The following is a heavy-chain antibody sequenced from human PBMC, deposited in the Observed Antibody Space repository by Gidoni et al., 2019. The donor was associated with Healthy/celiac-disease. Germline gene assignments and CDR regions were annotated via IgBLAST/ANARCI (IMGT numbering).Heavy chain of an antibody. CDR1: GYTFTSYG. Sequence: QVQLVQSGAEVKKPGASVKVSCKASGYTFTSYGISWVRPAPGQGLEWMGWIRAYNGNTNYAQKLQGRVTMTTDTSTSTAYMELRSLRSDDTAVYYCARVPITIFGVVIIPVLDYWGQGTLVTVSS. CDR2: IRAYNGNT. D-gene: IGHD3-3*01. CDR3: ARVPITIFGVVIIPVLDY. V-gene: IGHV1-18*01. J-gene: IGHJ4*02.